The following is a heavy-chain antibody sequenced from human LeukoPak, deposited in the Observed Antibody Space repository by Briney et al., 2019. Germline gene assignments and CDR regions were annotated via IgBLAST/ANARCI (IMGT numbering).Heavy chain of an antibody. Sequence: ASVKVSCKASGYIFSNFFSSYGITWVRQAPGQGLEWMGWISPYNGKTKFAQKFQGIVTMTTETSTSTAYMELRRLRSEDTAVYYCARGLRGTNYYDFWSGYLYYYYGMDVWGQGTTVTVSS. D-gene: IGHD3-3*01. CDR3: ARGLRGTNYYDFWSGYLYYYYGMDV. V-gene: IGHV1-18*01. J-gene: IGHJ6*02. CDR1: GYIFSNFFSSYG. CDR2: ISPYNGKT.